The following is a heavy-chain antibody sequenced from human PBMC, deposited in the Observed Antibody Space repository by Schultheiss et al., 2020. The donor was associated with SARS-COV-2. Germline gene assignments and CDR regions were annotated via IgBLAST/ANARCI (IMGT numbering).Heavy chain of an antibody. V-gene: IGHV3-66*01. CDR3: ARGAAAGKFDY. D-gene: IGHD6-13*01. J-gene: IGHJ4*02. CDR2: IYSGGST. Sequence: GESLKISCAASGFTFSSYAMHWVRQAPGKGLEWVSVIYSGGSTYYADSVKGRFTISRDNSKNTLYLQMNSLRAEDTAVYYCARGAAAGKFDYWGQGTLVTVSS. CDR1: GFTFSSYA.